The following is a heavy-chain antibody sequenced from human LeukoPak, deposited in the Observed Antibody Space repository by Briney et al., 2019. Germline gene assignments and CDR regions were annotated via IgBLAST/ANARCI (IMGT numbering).Heavy chain of an antibody. V-gene: IGHV3-48*04. Sequence: GGSLRLSCAASEFNFNIYSLNWVRQAPGKGLEWISYISRSSTTIYYADSVKGRFTISRDNAKNSLYLQMNSLRAEDTAVYYCARGAEWLLGGYYYYYMDVWGKGTTVTVSS. CDR1: EFNFNIYS. J-gene: IGHJ6*03. D-gene: IGHD3-3*01. CDR3: ARGAEWLLGGYYYYYMDV. CDR2: ISRSSTTI.